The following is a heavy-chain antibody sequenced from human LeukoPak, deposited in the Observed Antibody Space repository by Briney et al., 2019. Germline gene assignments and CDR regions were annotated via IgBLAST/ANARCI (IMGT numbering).Heavy chain of an antibody. D-gene: IGHD3-10*01. Sequence: GGSLRLSCAASGFTFSSYSMNWVRQAPGKGLEWVSYISSSGSTIYYADSVKGRFTISRDNAKNSLYLQMNSLRAEDTAVYYCARDRTGSYPDYYYYYMDVWGKGTTVTISS. CDR2: ISSSGSTI. J-gene: IGHJ6*03. CDR3: ARDRTGSYPDYYYYYMDV. CDR1: GFTFSSYS. V-gene: IGHV3-48*04.